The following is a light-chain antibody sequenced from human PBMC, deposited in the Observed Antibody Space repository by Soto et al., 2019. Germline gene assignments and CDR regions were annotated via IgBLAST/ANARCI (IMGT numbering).Light chain of an antibody. CDR1: QSVTSNY. Sequence: EIVLTQSPGTLSSSPGERATLSCRASQSVTSNYLAWYQQKRGQAPRLLIWGASIRATDLPDRFSGGGSGTDFTLTISSLEPEDFAVYYCQQRSNWPITFGQGTRLEI. CDR2: GAS. V-gene: IGKV3D-20*02. CDR3: QQRSNWPIT. J-gene: IGKJ5*01.